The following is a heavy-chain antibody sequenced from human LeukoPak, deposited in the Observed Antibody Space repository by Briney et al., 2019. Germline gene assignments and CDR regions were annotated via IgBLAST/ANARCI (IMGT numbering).Heavy chain of an antibody. CDR1: GGSISSYY. D-gene: IGHD3-16*01. J-gene: IGHJ6*03. CDR2: IYYSGST. V-gene: IGHV4-39*07. CDR3: ARDSMTTFGGTHYMDV. Sequence: SETLSLTCSVSGGSISSYYWGWIRQPPGKGLEWIGSIYYSGSTYYNPSLKSRVTVSVDTSKNQFSLKLSSVTAADTAVYYCARDSMTTFGGTHYMDVWGKGTTVTVSS.